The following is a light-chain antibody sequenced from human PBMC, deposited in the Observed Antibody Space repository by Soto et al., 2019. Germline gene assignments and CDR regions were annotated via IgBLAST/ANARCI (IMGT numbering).Light chain of an antibody. J-gene: IGKJ1*01. CDR2: DAF. CDR1: QNAHTS. V-gene: IGKV3-11*01. CDR3: HQRQSWPRT. Sequence: ENVLTQFPVTLSLSPGERATLSCRASQNAHTSLAWYRQKPGQAPRLLIYDAFKRAAGIPARFSGSGSGTDFTLTISSLEPEDFAVYYCHQRQSWPRTVGQGTKVDIK.